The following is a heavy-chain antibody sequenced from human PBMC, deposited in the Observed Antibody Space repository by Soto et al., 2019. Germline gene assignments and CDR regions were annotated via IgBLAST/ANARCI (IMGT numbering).Heavy chain of an antibody. D-gene: IGHD3-16*01. CDR2: ISGSGGST. Sequence: GGSLRLSCAASGFTFSSYAMSWVRQAPGKGLEWVSAISGSGGSTYYADSVKGRFTISRDNSKNTLYLQMNSLRAEDTAVYYYAKVRWRLHLGDFDYWGQGTLVTVSS. J-gene: IGHJ4*02. V-gene: IGHV3-23*01. CDR3: AKVRWRLHLGDFDY. CDR1: GFTFSSYA.